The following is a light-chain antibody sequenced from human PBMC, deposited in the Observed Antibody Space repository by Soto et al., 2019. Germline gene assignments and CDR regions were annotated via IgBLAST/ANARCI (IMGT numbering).Light chain of an antibody. J-gene: IGKJ2*01. CDR2: AAS. Sequence: DIQLTQSPSFLSASVGDRVTITCRASQGISRYLAWYQQKPGKAPNLLIYAASTLQRGVPSRFSGTGSGTEFTLTISSLQPEDFAIYYCQQLTNYPYTFGQGTKLDIK. CDR1: QGISRY. CDR3: QQLTNYPYT. V-gene: IGKV1-9*01.